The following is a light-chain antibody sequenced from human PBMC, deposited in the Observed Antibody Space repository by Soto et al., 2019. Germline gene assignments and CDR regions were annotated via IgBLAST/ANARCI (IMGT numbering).Light chain of an antibody. CDR3: CSYAGSYTFV. Sequence: SVLTQPASVSGTPGQSITISCTGSNSDVGIYDFVSWYQHHPGRAPKLIVSEVSHRPSGVSNRFSGSKSGNTASLTISGLQSEDEADYYCCSYAGSYTFVFGIGTKVTVL. CDR2: EVS. V-gene: IGLV2-14*01. J-gene: IGLJ1*01. CDR1: NSDVGIYDF.